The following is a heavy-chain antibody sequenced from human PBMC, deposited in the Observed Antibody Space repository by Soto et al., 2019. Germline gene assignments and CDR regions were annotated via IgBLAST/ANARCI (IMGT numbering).Heavy chain of an antibody. CDR1: GGSISSYY. J-gene: IGHJ4*02. V-gene: IGHV4-59*01. D-gene: IGHD2-21*02. Sequence: SETLSLTCTVSGGSISSYYWSWIRQPPGKGLEWIGYIYYSGSTNYNPSLKSRVTISVDTSKNQLSLKLSSVTAADTAVYYCARNPYCGGDCSHFDYWGQGTLVTVSS. CDR3: ARNPYCGGDCSHFDY. CDR2: IYYSGST.